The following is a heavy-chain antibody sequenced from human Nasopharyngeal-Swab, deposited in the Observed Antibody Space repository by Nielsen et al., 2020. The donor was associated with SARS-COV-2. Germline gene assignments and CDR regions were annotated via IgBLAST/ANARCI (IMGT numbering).Heavy chain of an antibody. CDR1: GFTFDDYT. CDR2: ISWDGGST. CDR3: AKGPVSQLERRTLNYYYYYGMDV. J-gene: IGHJ6*02. D-gene: IGHD1-1*01. Sequence: GESLKISCAASGFTFDDYTMHWVRQAPGKGLEWVSLISWDGGSTYYADSVKGRFTISRDNSKNSLYLQMNSLRTEDTALYYCAKGPVSQLERRTLNYYYYYGMDVWGQGTTVTVSS. V-gene: IGHV3-43*01.